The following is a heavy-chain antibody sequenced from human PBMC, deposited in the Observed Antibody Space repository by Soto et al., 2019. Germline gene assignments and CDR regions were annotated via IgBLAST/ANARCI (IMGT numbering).Heavy chain of an antibody. J-gene: IGHJ5*02. CDR3: ARGRRMTTVTKGNWFDP. V-gene: IGHV4-34*01. CDR2: INHSGST. Sequence: QVQLQQWGAGLLKPSETLSLTCAVYGGSFSGYYWSWIRQPPGKGLEWIGEINHSGSTNYNPSLKSRATISVDTSKNQFSLKLSSVTAADTAVYYCARGRRMTTVTKGNWFDPWGQGTLVTVSS. CDR1: GGSFSGYY. D-gene: IGHD4-17*01.